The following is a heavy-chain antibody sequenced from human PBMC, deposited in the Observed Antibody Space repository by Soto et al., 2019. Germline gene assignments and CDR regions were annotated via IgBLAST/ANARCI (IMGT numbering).Heavy chain of an antibody. V-gene: IGHV4-34*01. Sequence: ASETLSLTCAVYGGSFSGYYWSWIRQPPGKGLEWIGEINHSGSTNYNPSLKSRVTISVDTSKNQFSLKLSSVTAADTAVYYCARGVSIAAAGTGYFQHWGQGTLVTVSS. D-gene: IGHD6-13*01. CDR1: GGSFSGYY. J-gene: IGHJ1*01. CDR2: INHSGST. CDR3: ARGVSIAAAGTGYFQH.